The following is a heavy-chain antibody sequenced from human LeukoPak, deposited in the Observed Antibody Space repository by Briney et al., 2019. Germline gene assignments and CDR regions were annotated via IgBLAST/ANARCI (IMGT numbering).Heavy chain of an antibody. CDR3: ARVGPYYYDSSAFDY. CDR2: INHSGST. D-gene: IGHD3-22*01. Sequence: SETLSLTCAVYGGSFSGYYWSWIRQPPGKGLEWIGEINHSGSTNYNPSLKSRVTISVDTSKNQFSLKLSSVTAADTAVYYCARVGPYYYDSSAFDYWGQGTLVTVSS. J-gene: IGHJ4*02. CDR1: GGSFSGYY. V-gene: IGHV4-34*01.